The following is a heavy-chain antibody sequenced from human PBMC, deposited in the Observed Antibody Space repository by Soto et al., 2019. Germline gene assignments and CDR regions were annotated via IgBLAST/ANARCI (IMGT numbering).Heavy chain of an antibody. Sequence: SSETLSLTCSVSGGSISSADYYWALTRQPPGKGLEWIGTIYYSGSTFSNPSLKSRVAMSIDTSNNQFSLEMRSVTAADTAVYYCASINYYDLSGAMDVWGQGATVTVSS. CDR2: IYYSGST. CDR1: GGSISSADYY. CDR3: ASINYYDLSGAMDV. D-gene: IGHD3-22*01. V-gene: IGHV4-39*01. J-gene: IGHJ6*02.